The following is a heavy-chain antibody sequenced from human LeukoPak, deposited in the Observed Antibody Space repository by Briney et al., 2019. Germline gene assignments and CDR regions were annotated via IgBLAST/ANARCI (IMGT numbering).Heavy chain of an antibody. CDR3: ASSFLGALGGY. CDR1: GFTFSSYG. Sequence: GGSLRLSCAASGFTFSSYGMHWVRQAPGKGLEWVAVISYDGSNKYYADSVKGRFTISRDNSKNTLYLQMNSLRAEDTAVYYCASSFLGALGGYWGQGTLVTVSS. V-gene: IGHV3-30*03. D-gene: IGHD1-26*01. J-gene: IGHJ4*02. CDR2: ISYDGSNK.